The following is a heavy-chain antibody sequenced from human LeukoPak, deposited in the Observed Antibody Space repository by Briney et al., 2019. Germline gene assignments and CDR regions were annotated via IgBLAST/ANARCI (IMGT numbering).Heavy chain of an antibody. CDR2: INSDASDT. J-gene: IGHJ4*02. CDR3: ARICSSTDCLIPD. CDR1: GFTFSRHW. Sequence: GGSLRLSWAASGFTFSRHWIHWVRQAPGKGLVWISRINSDASDTNYADFVKGRFTISRDNAKNTVYLQINSLRDEDTAVYYCARICSSTDCLIPDWGQGTLVTVSS. D-gene: IGHD2-2*01. V-gene: IGHV3-74*01.